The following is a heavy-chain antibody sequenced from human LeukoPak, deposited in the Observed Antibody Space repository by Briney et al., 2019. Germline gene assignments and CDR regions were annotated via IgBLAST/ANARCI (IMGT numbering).Heavy chain of an antibody. CDR2: INPNSGGT. Sequence: ASVKVSCKASGYTFTGYYMHWVRQAPGQGLEWMGWINPNSGGTNYAQKFQGRVTMTTDTSTSTAYMELRSLRSDDTAVYYCARYYSYGPPFDYWGQGTLVTVSS. D-gene: IGHD5-18*01. CDR3: ARYYSYGPPFDY. CDR1: GYTFTGYY. V-gene: IGHV1-2*02. J-gene: IGHJ4*02.